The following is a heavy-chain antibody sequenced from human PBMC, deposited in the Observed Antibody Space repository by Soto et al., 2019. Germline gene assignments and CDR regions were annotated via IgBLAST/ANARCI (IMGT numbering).Heavy chain of an antibody. V-gene: IGHV3-48*03. CDR3: AKIQGSSGYGPLDY. CDR2: ISNSGRTI. D-gene: IGHD3-22*01. Sequence: PGGSLRLSCSASGFTFSTYDMNWVRQAPGKGLEWVSYISNSGRTIYYADSVKGRFTISRDNSKNTLYLQMNSLRAEDTAVYYCAKIQGSSGYGPLDYWGQGTLVTVSS. CDR1: GFTFSTYD. J-gene: IGHJ4*02.